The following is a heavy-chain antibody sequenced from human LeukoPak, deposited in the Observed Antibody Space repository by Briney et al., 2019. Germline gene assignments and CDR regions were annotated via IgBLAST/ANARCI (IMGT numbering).Heavy chain of an antibody. V-gene: IGHV4-59*01. CDR3: ARALEGYSSSSGYYYYMDV. CDR1: GGSISSYH. CDR2: IYYSGST. D-gene: IGHD6-6*01. J-gene: IGHJ6*03. Sequence: SETLSLTCTVSGGSISSYHWSWIRQPPGKGLEWIGYIYYSGSTNYNPSLKSRVTISVDTSKNQFSLKLSSVTAADTAVYYCARALEGYSSSSGYYYYMDVWGKGTTVTVSS.